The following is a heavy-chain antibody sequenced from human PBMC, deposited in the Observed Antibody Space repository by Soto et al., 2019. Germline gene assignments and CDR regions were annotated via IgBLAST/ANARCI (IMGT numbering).Heavy chain of an antibody. D-gene: IGHD3-10*01. J-gene: IGHJ6*02. CDR2: IIPIFGTA. CDR1: GGTFSSYA. V-gene: IGHV1-69*01. CDR3: ARITMVRGGYYYYYGMDV. Sequence: QVQLVQSGAEVKKPGSSVKVSCKASGGTFSSYAISWVRQAPGQGLEWMGGIIPIFGTANYAQKCQGRVTITADESTSTAYMELSSLRSEDTAVYYCARITMVRGGYYYYYGMDVWGQGTTVTVSS.